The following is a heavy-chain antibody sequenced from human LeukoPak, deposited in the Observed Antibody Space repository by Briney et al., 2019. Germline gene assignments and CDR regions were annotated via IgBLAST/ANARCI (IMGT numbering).Heavy chain of an antibody. Sequence: SETLSLTCAVSGGSISSGGYSWSWIRQPPGKGLEWIGYIYHSGSTYYNPSLKSRVTISVDRSKNQFSLKLSSVIAADTAVYYCARGGRGVPFDPWGQGTLVTVSS. CDR3: ARGGRGVPFDP. J-gene: IGHJ5*02. D-gene: IGHD3-10*01. CDR2: IYHSGST. CDR1: GGSISSGGYS. V-gene: IGHV4-30-2*01.